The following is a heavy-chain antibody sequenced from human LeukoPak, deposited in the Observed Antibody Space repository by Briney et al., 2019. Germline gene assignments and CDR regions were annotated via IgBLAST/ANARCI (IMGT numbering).Heavy chain of an antibody. CDR3: AKQLGYCSDGSCYFPY. Sequence: ETLSLTCAVYGGSFSGYYWSWVRQAPGKGLEWVSAISNNGGYTYYADSVQGRFTISRDNSKSTLCLQMNSLRAEDTAVYYCAKQLGYCSDGSCYFPYWGQGTLVTVSS. D-gene: IGHD2-15*01. J-gene: IGHJ4*02. V-gene: IGHV3-23*01. CDR1: GGSFSGYY. CDR2: ISNNGGYT.